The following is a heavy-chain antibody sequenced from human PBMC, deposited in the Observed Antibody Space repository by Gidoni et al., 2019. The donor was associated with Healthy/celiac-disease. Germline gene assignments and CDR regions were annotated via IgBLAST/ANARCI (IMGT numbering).Heavy chain of an antibody. CDR1: GGSISSYY. D-gene: IGHD6-19*01. CDR3: ARDGYSSGRFDP. J-gene: IGHJ5*01. CDR2: IYYSGRT. Sequence: QVQLQESGPGLVKPSETLSLTCTVSGGSISSYYWSWIRQPPGKGLEWIGYIYYSGRTNYNTSLKSRVTISVDTSKNQFSLKLSSVTAADTAVYYCARDGYSSGRFDPWGQGTLVTVSS. V-gene: IGHV4-59*01.